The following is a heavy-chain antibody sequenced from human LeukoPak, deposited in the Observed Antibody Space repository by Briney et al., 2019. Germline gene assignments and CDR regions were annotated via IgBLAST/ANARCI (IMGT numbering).Heavy chain of an antibody. CDR1: GFTFSSSA. J-gene: IGHJ4*02. V-gene: IGHV3-23*01. CDR3: ARDYAHYGDYVYFDY. D-gene: IGHD4-17*01. Sequence: GGSLRLSCGASGFTFSSSAMNWVRQAPGKGLEWVSAISSSGGSTHYADSVKGRFTISRDNAKNSLYLQMNSLRAEDTAVYYCARDYAHYGDYVYFDYWGQGTLVTVSS. CDR2: ISSSGGST.